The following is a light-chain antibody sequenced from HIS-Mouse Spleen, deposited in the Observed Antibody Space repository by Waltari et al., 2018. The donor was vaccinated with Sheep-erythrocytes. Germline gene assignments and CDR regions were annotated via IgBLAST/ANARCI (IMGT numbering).Light chain of an antibody. CDR3: CSYAGSSTPWV. J-gene: IGLJ3*02. CDR2: EGS. CDR1: SSDVGSYNL. V-gene: IGLV2-23*01. Sequence: QSALTQPASVSGSPGQSITISCTGTSSDVGSYNLVSWYQQHPGKAPKLRIYEGSKRPSGVSNRCSGSKSGNTASLTISGLQAEDEADYYCCSYAGSSTPWVFGGGTKLTVL.